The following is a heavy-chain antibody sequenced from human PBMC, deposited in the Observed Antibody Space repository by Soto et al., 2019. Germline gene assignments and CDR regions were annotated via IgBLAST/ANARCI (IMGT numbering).Heavy chain of an antibody. CDR1: GFSLSTSGVG. Sequence: QITLKESGPTLVKPTQTLTLTCTFSGFSLSTSGVGVGWIRQPPGKALELLALIYWDDDKRYSPSLKSRLTIXXDXSXXPGVLTMANMDPGDTATYYCARSIAARPVLGALDMWGQGTMVTVSS. CDR2: IYWDDDK. CDR3: ARSIAARPVLGALDM. J-gene: IGHJ3*02. V-gene: IGHV2-5*02. D-gene: IGHD6-6*01.